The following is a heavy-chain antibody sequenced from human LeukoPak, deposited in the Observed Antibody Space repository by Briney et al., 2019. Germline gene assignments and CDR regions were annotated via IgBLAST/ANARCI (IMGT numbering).Heavy chain of an antibody. D-gene: IGHD6-19*01. CDR3: ARVSGIAVAGNYYYGMDV. J-gene: IGHJ6*02. Sequence: SMKGRFTISRDNTKNSLYLQMNSLRAEDTAVYYCARVSGIAVAGNYYYGMDVWGQGTTVTVSS. V-gene: IGHV3-21*01.